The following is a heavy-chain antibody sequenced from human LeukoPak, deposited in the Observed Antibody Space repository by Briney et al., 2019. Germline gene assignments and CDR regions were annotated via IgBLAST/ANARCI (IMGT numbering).Heavy chain of an antibody. CDR1: GGSFSGYY. CDR3: ACLPAWRDNRGSSSGSRDPYMDV. J-gene: IGHJ6*03. CDR2: INHSGST. Sequence: SETLSLTCAVYGGSFSGYYWSWIRQPLGKGLEWIGEINHSGSTNYNPSLKSRVTISVDTSKNQFSLKLSSVTAADTAVYYCACLPAWRDNRGSSSGSRDPYMDVWGKGTTVTVSS. V-gene: IGHV4-34*01. D-gene: IGHD6-6*01.